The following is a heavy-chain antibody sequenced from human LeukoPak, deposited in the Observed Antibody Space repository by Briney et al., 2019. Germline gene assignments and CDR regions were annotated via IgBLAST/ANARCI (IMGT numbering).Heavy chain of an antibody. D-gene: IGHD1-1*01. J-gene: IGHJ6*03. CDR1: GGTFSSYA. V-gene: IGHV1-69*05. CDR2: IIPIFGTA. Sequence: ASVKVSCKASGGTFSSYAISWVRQAPGQGLEWMGRIIPIFGTANYAQKFQGRVTITTDESTSTAYMELSCLRSEDTAVYYCARGVQLDYYYYMDVWGKGTTVTVSS. CDR3: ARGVQLDYYYYMDV.